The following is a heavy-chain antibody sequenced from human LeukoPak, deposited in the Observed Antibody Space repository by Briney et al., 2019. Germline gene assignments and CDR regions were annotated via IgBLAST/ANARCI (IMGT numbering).Heavy chain of an antibody. D-gene: IGHD3-22*01. CDR1: GFTFSSYS. CDR3: AKDLGGYYYDSSGYYPSY. J-gene: IGHJ4*02. Sequence: PGGSLRLSCAASGFTFSSYSMNWVRQAPGKGLEWVSSISSSSSYIYYADSVKGRFTISRDNSKNTLYLQMNSLRAEDTAVYYCAKDLGGYYYDSSGYYPSYWGQGTLVTVSS. CDR2: ISSSSSYI. V-gene: IGHV3-21*01.